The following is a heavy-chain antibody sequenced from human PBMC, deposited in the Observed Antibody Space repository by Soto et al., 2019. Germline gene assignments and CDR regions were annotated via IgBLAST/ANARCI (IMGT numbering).Heavy chain of an antibody. CDR1: GGTFTSHV. Sequence: SVKVSRKASGGTFTSHVFTWVRQAPGQGLEWMGGIIPMFGTANHAQKFQGRVTLIADESTSTAYLELSSLRSEDTAVYYCARGSRDCSGGTCFPLPPAEYFRHRGPRTLVT. J-gene: IGHJ1*01. CDR3: ARGSRDCSGGTCFPLPPAEYFRH. V-gene: IGHV1-69*13. D-gene: IGHD2-15*01. CDR2: IIPMFGTA.